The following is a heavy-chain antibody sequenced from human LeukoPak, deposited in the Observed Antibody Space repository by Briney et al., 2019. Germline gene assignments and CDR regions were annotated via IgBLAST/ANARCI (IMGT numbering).Heavy chain of an antibody. J-gene: IGHJ4*02. V-gene: IGHV4-59*10. CDR2: IYTSGST. CDR3: ARPGRD. CDR1: GGSFSGYY. Sequence: SETLSLTCAVYGGSFSGYYWSWIRQPPGKGLEWIGRIYTSGSTNYNPSLKSRVTISVDTSKNQFSLKLSSVTAADTAVYYCARPGRDWGQGTLVTVSS.